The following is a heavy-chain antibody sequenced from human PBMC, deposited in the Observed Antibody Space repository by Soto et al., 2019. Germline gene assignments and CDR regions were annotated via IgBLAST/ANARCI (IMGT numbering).Heavy chain of an antibody. D-gene: IGHD1-26*01. Sequence: SETLSLTCTVSGGSISSGGYYWSWIRQQPGKGLVCIGYIYYTGNTNYNPSLKSRLTISLDTSKNQISLKLTSVTAADTAVYYCAKHAVIVSGGSSYDFWGQGILVTVSS. CDR3: AKHAVIVSGGSSYDF. J-gene: IGHJ4*02. CDR1: GGSISSGGYY. V-gene: IGHV4-31*03. CDR2: IYYTGNT.